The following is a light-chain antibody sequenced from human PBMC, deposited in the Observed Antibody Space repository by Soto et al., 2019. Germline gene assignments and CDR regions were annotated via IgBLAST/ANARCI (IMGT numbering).Light chain of an antibody. CDR1: QDISNY. V-gene: IGKV1-33*01. J-gene: IGKJ2*01. Sequence: DVQMTQSPSSLSESVGDRDTITCQASQDISNYLNWYQQKPGKAPKLLIYDASNLETGVPSRFSGSGSGTDFTFTISSLQPEDIATYYCQQYDNLPYTFGQGTKLEIK. CDR2: DAS. CDR3: QQYDNLPYT.